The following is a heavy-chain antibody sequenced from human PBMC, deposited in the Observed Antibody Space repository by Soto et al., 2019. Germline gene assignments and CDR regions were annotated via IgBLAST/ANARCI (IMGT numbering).Heavy chain of an antibody. Sequence: EVQLVESGGGLVQPGGSLRLSCVASGFTFSNYWMHWVRQAPGKGLVWVSRISPDGSNTNYADSVKGRFTISRDNAKNTVYLQMNSLRAEDTALYYCERDNWKSYWGQGTLVTVSS. J-gene: IGHJ4*02. CDR3: ERDNWKSY. D-gene: IGHD1-20*01. CDR1: GFTFSNYW. V-gene: IGHV3-74*01. CDR2: ISPDGSNT.